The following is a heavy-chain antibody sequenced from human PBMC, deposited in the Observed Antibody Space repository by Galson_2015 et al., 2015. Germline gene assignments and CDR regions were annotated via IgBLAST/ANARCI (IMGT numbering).Heavy chain of an antibody. J-gene: IGHJ4*02. CDR1: GYTFTSYY. CDR2: INPSGGST. D-gene: IGHD2-2*01. CDR3: ARDLIVVVPEGYFDY. V-gene: IGHV1-46*01. Sequence: SVKVSCKASGYTFTSYYMHWVRQAPGQGLEWMGIINPSGGSTSYAQKFQGRVTMTRDTSTSTVYMELSSLRSEDTAVYYCARDLIVVVPEGYFDYWGQGTLVTVPS.